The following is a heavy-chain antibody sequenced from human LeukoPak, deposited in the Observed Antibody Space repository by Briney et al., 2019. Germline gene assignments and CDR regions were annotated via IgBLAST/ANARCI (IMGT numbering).Heavy chain of an antibody. CDR3: VMARIALAVNIDS. J-gene: IGHJ4*02. V-gene: IGHV3-23*01. Sequence: PGGSLRLSCAASGFTFSRYAMNWVRQAPGTGLEWVWTISTSGNTHSADSVKRRITISRANSKNTPYLQMSSLRAEETAIYSCVMARIALAVNIDSWGQGTPVTVSP. D-gene: IGHD6-19*01. CDR2: ISTSGNT. CDR1: GFTFSRYA.